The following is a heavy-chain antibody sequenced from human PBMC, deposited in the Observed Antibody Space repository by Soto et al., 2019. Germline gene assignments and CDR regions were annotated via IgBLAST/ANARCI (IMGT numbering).Heavy chain of an antibody. CDR2: IYYSGST. J-gene: IGHJ6*02. CDR3: ARLWDIKGRHHHSYAMQV. Sequence: LSRTDAGSGGSGGSDYWSWIQHPPGKGLEWIGYIYYSGSTDYKPSLKSRVTISVDTSKNQFSLKLSSVTAADTAVYYCARLWDIKGRHHHSYAMQVWGQGTTVT. D-gene: IGHD1-26*01. V-gene: IGHV4-59*08. CDR1: GGSGGSDY.